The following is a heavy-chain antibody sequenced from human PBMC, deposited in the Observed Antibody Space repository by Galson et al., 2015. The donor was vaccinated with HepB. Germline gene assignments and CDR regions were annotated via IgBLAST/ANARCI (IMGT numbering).Heavy chain of an antibody. CDR1: GFTFSSYA. D-gene: IGHD3-10*01. V-gene: IGHV3-30-3*01. J-gene: IGHJ6*02. CDR3: ARSTMVRGEDGLYYYYGMDV. CDR2: ISYDGSNK. Sequence: SLRLSCAASGFTFSSYAMHWVRQAPGKGLEWVAVISYDGSNKYYADSVKGRFTISRDNSKNTLYLQMNSLRAEDTAVYYCARSTMVRGEDGLYYYYGMDVWGQGTTVTVSS.